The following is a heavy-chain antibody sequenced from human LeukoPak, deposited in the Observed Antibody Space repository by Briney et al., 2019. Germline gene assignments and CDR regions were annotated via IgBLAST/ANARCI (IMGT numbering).Heavy chain of an antibody. J-gene: IGHJ4*02. D-gene: IGHD5-24*01. CDR3: ARKDGDG. CDR1: GGSISGYY. CDR2: IYDSETT. V-gene: IGHV4-59*01. Sequence: SETLSLTCTVSGGSISGYYWIWIRQPPGEGLEWIGHIYDSETTNYNPSLRGRVTISLDTSKNQVSLKLSSVTAADTAMYYCARKDGDGWGQGTLVTVSS.